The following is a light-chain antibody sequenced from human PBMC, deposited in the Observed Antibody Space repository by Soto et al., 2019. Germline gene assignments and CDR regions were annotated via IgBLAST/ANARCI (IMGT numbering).Light chain of an antibody. CDR1: SSDVGGYNY. CDR3: SSYTSGSTLYV. V-gene: IGLV2-14*01. Sequence: QSALTQPASVSGSPGQSITISCTGTSSDVGGYNYVSWYQHHPGKAPRLMIYASSNWPSGVSHRFSGSRSGNTASLTISGLQAEDEADYYCSSYTSGSTLYVFGTGTQLTVL. CDR2: ASS. J-gene: IGLJ1*01.